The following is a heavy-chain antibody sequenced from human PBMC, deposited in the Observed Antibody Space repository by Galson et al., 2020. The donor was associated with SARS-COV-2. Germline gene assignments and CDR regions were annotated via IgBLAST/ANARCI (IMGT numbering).Heavy chain of an antibody. D-gene: IGHD1-26*01. Sequence: GGSLRLSCAGSGFTFSYYGMHWVRQSPGKGLEWVAYISSDGSIKYYEDSVEGRFTISRDNAKNTLYLQMNFLRAEDSATYYCFSGTDYWGQGTLVTVSS. CDR3: FSGTDY. CDR1: GFTFSYYG. CDR2: ISSDGSIK. J-gene: IGHJ4*02. V-gene: IGHV3-30*03.